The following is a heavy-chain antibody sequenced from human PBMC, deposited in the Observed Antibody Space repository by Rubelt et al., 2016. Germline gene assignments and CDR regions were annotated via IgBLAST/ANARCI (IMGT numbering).Heavy chain of an antibody. CDR2: IYYSGST. V-gene: IGHV4-59*01. CDR3: ARDTWNYVA. D-gene: IGHD1-7*01. Sequence: VQLQESGPGLVKPSETLSLTCTVSGGSINNYCWSWIRQPPGKGLEWIGYIYYSGSTSYNPSLKSRATISVDTSKNQFSRQRGAETAAETAVYYCARDTWNYVAGGQGTLVTVSS. J-gene: IGHJ4*02. CDR1: GGSINNYC.